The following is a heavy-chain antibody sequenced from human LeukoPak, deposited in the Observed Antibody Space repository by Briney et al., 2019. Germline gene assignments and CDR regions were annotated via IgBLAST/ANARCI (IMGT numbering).Heavy chain of an antibody. J-gene: IGHJ5*02. D-gene: IGHD6-13*01. CDR3: ARGYSSSWWRKNWFDP. CDR1: GGSISSYY. Sequence: SETLSLTCTVSGGSISSYYWSWIRQPPGKGLEWIGYIYYSGSTNYNPSLKSRVTISVDTSKNQFSLKLSSVTAADTAVYYCARGYSSSWWRKNWFDPWGQGTLVTVSS. V-gene: IGHV4-59*01. CDR2: IYYSGST.